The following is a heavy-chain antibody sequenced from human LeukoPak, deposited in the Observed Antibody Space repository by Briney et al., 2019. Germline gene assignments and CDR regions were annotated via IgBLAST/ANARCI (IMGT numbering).Heavy chain of an antibody. CDR3: AKDWMIAFDY. CDR1: GFTFSSYA. D-gene: IGHD2-21*01. V-gene: IGHV3-23*01. Sequence: PGGSLRLSCAASGFTFSSYAMSWVRQAPGKGLEWVPAISGSGGSAYYADSVKGRFTISRDNSKNTLYLQMNSLRAEDTAVYYCAKDWMIAFDYWGQGTLVTVSS. CDR2: ISGSGGSA. J-gene: IGHJ4*02.